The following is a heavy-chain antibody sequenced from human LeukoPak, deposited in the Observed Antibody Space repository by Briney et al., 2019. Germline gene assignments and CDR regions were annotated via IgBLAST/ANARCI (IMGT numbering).Heavy chain of an antibody. Sequence: SETLSLTCTVSGDSISSYYWSWIRQPPGKGLEWIGYIYYSGSTNYNPSLKSRVTISVDTSKNQFSLKLSSVTAADTAVYYCARTHYYGSGSYCWFDPWGQGTLVTVSS. CDR2: IYYSGST. J-gene: IGHJ5*02. V-gene: IGHV4-59*01. CDR1: GDSISSYY. CDR3: ARTHYYGSGSYCWFDP. D-gene: IGHD3-10*01.